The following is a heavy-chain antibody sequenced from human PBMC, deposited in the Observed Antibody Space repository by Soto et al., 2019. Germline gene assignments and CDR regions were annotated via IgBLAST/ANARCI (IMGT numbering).Heavy chain of an antibody. Sequence: QVLLVQSGAEVKKPGSSTQVSCKASGGTFSTYAFTWVRQAPGQGFEWIGGVIPLFNTPDYAQKFQGRVTITADESTSTVFLELSGLTSEDTAVYFCALASKWDLLGYFCGMDVWGQGTTVTVSS. D-gene: IGHD1-26*01. CDR2: VIPLFNTP. J-gene: IGHJ6*02. V-gene: IGHV1-69*01. CDR3: ALASKWDLLGYFCGMDV. CDR1: GGTFSTYA.